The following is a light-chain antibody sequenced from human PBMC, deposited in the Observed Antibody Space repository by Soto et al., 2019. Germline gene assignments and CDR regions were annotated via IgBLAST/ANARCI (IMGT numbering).Light chain of an antibody. CDR2: AAS. J-gene: IGKJ1*01. Sequence: AIQMTQSPSSLSASVGDRVTITCRASQVIRNDLGWFQQKPGKAPKLLIYAASSLQSGVPSRFSGSGSGTDFTLTISSLQPEDFATYYCLQDYNYPPTFGQGTKVDIK. CDR3: LQDYNYPPT. V-gene: IGKV1-6*01. CDR1: QVIRND.